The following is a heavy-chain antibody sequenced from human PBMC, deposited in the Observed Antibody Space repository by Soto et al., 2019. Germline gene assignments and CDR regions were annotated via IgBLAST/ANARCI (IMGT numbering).Heavy chain of an antibody. V-gene: IGHV6-1*01. D-gene: IGHD2-2*01. Sequence: SQTLSLTCAISGDSVSSNSAAWNWIRQSPSRGHEWLGRTYYRSKWYNDYAVSVKSRITINPDTSKNQFSLQLNSVTPEDTAVYYCAADIVVVPAAMSDYYYGMDVWGQGTTVTVSS. J-gene: IGHJ6*02. CDR3: AADIVVVPAAMSDYYYGMDV. CDR2: TYYRSKWYN. CDR1: GDSVSSNSAA.